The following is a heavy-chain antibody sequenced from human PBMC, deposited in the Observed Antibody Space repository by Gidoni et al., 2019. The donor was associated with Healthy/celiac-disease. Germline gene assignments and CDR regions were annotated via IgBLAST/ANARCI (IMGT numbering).Heavy chain of an antibody. CDR1: GFSLSNARMG. D-gene: IGHD2-2*01. CDR2: IFSNDEK. Sequence: QVTLKESGPVLVKPTETLTLTCTVSGFSLSNARMGVSWIRQPPGKALEWLAHIFSNDEKSYSTSLKSRLTISKDTSKSQVVLTMTNMDPVDTATYYCARIEHCSSTSCYLHDAFDIWGQGTMVTVSS. V-gene: IGHV2-26*01. CDR3: ARIEHCSSTSCYLHDAFDI. J-gene: IGHJ3*02.